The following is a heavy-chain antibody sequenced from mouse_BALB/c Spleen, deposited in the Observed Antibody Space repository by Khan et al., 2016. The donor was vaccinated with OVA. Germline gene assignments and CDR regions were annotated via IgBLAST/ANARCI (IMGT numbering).Heavy chain of an antibody. CDR3: ASHLTGSFAY. D-gene: IGHD4-1*01. V-gene: IGHV5-6*01. CDR2: ISSDGDYT. J-gene: IGHJ3*01. Sequence: VQLKQSGGDLVRPGGSLQLSCTASGFTFSSYSMSWVRQTPDKRLEWVATISSDGDYTYYPDNVKGRFTISRDNARNTLYLQMSSLKSEDTAMYYCASHLTGSFAYWGQGTLVTVSA. CDR1: GFTFSSYS.